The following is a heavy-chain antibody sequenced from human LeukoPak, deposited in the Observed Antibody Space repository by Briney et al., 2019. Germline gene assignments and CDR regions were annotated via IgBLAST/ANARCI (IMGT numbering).Heavy chain of an antibody. CDR3: ARRSRPDGPHPPRSSAKPNKLYGDHARGALDI. Sequence: PSETLSLTWSVSGGSIRSSDHFWGWVRQSPGTGLEWIGIIHYGVTTSYNPPYQSRVTYYNPSLPSRLTISVDTSKNHFSLTLNSVTAADSAVYYCARRSRPDGPHPPRSSAKPNKLYGDHARGALDIWGQGTKVTVSS. V-gene: IGHV4-39*02. D-gene: IGHD2-21*02. CDR1: GGSIRSSDHF. J-gene: IGHJ3*02. CDR2: IHYGVTTSYNPPYQSRVT.